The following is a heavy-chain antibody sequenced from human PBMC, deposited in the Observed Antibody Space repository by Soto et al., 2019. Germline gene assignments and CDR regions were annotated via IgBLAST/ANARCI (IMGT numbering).Heavy chain of an antibody. CDR1: GYTFTSYA. CDR3: ARGTSVDYYYYGMDV. Sequence: QVQLVQSGAEVKKPGASVKVSCKASGYTFTSYAMHWVRQAPGQRLEWMGWINAGNGNTKYSQKFQGRVTITRDTSASTAYMELSSLRSEDTAVYYCARGTSVDYYYYGMDVWDQGTTVTVSS. V-gene: IGHV1-3*01. CDR2: INAGNGNT. D-gene: IGHD2-15*01. J-gene: IGHJ6*02.